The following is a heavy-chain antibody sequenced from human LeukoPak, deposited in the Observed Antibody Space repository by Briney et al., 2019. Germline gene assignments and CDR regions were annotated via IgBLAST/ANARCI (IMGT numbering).Heavy chain of an antibody. J-gene: IGHJ5*02. Sequence: GASVKVSCKASGYTFTSYAMHWVRQAPGQRLEWMGWINAGNGNTKYSQKFQGRVTITRDTSASTAYMELSSLRSEDTAVYYCARGPVQLERGWFDPWGQGTLVTVSS. D-gene: IGHD1-1*01. CDR1: GYTFTSYA. CDR3: ARGPVQLERGWFDP. CDR2: INAGNGNT. V-gene: IGHV1-3*01.